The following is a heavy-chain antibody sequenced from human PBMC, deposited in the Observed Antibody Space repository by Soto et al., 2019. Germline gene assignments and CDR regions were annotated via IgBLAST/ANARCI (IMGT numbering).Heavy chain of an antibody. CDR1: GGSISSYY. CDR2: IYYSGST. V-gene: IGHV4-59*01. CDR3: ARVTGTEADY. D-gene: IGHD1-7*01. Sequence: SETLSLTCTVSGGSISSYYWSWIRQPPGKGLEWIGYIYYSGSTNYNPSLKSRVTISVDTSKNQFSLKLSSVTAADTAVYYRARVTGTEADYWGQGTLVTVSS. J-gene: IGHJ4*02.